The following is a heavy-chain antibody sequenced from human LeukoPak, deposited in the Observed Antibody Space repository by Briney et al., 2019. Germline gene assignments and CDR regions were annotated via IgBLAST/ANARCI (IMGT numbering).Heavy chain of an antibody. CDR3: ARDFPTKSTYYYDSSGYYYGGF. CDR1: GYTFTSYY. J-gene: IGHJ4*02. CDR2: INPSGGST. Sequence: ASVKVSCKASGYTFTSYYMHRVRQAPGQGLEWMGIINPSGGSTSYAQKFQGRVTMTRDTSTSTVYMELSSLRSEDTAVYYCARDFPTKSTYYYDSSGYYYGGFWGQGTLVTVSS. D-gene: IGHD3-22*01. V-gene: IGHV1-46*01.